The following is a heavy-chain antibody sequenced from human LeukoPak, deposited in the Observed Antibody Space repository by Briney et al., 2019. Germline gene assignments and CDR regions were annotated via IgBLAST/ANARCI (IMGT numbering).Heavy chain of an antibody. V-gene: IGHV3-53*01. D-gene: IGHD2-15*01. J-gene: IGHJ4*02. Sequence: QSGGSLRLSCAASGFTVSSNYMSWVRQAPGKGLEWVSVIYSGCSTYYADSVKGRLTISRDNSKNTLYLQMNSLRAEDTAVYYCARAGLYCSGGSCYHFDYWGQGTLVTVSS. CDR2: IYSGCST. CDR3: ARAGLYCSGGSCYHFDY. CDR1: GFTVSSNY.